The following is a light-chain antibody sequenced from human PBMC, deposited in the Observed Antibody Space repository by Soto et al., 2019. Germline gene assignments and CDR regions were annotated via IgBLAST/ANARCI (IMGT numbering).Light chain of an antibody. CDR1: QTISSW. V-gene: IGKV1-5*03. Sequence: DIQMTQSPSTLSGSVGDRVTITCRASQTISSWLAWYQQKPGKAPKLLIYKASTLKSGVPSRFSGSGSGTEFTLTISSLQPGDFATYYCQQYNSYSTFGQGTKVDI. CDR3: QQYNSYST. J-gene: IGKJ1*01. CDR2: KAS.